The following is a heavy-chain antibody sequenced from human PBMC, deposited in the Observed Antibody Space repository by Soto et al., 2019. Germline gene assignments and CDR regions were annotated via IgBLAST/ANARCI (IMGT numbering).Heavy chain of an antibody. V-gene: IGHV1-46*01. D-gene: IGHD3-22*01. Sequence: ASVEVSCKASGYTFTSYYMHWVRQAPGQGLEWMGIINPSGGSTSYAQKFQGRVTMTRDTSTSTVYMELSSLRSEDTAVYYCARDYDSSGYYYGAAFDIWGQGTMVTVSS. CDR1: GYTFTSYY. J-gene: IGHJ3*02. CDR2: INPSGGST. CDR3: ARDYDSSGYYYGAAFDI.